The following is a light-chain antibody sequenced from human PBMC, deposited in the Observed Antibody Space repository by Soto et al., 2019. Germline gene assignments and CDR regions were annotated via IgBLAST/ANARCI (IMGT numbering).Light chain of an antibody. J-gene: IGLJ3*02. CDR2: EVS. V-gene: IGLV2-8*01. CDR3: SLYAGDNKWV. Sequence: QSVLTQPPSASGSPGQSVTISCTGTSSDVGGSKYVSWYQQHPGKAPKVIIYEVSKWPSGVPDRFSGSKSGNTASLTVSGLQAEDEADYYCSLYAGDNKWVFGGGTKLTVL. CDR1: SSDVGGSKY.